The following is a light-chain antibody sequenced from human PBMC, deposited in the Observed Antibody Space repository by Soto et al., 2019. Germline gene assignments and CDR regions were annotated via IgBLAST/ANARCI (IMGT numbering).Light chain of an antibody. J-gene: IGKJ1*01. CDR2: DAS. CDR3: QHYNSYSEA. CDR1: QSISSW. V-gene: IGKV1-5*01. Sequence: DMEMTQSPSTLSASVGDRVTITCGASQSISSWLAWYQQKPGKAPKLLIYDASSLESGVPSRFSGSGSGTELTLTISSMKTDDFETYYCQHYNSYSEAFGQGTQVDIK.